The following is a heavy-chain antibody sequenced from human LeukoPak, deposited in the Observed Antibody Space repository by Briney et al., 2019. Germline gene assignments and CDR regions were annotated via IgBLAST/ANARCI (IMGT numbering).Heavy chain of an antibody. V-gene: IGHV4-34*01. CDR1: GGSFSGYY. D-gene: IGHD2-15*01. J-gene: IGHJ4*02. CDR2: INHSGST. CDR3: ARGIDYFDY. Sequence: SETLSLNCAVYGGSFSGYYWSWIRQPPGKGLEWIGEINHSGSTNYNPSLKSRVTISVDTSKNQFSLKLSSVTAADTAVYYCARGIDYFDYWGQGTLVTVSS.